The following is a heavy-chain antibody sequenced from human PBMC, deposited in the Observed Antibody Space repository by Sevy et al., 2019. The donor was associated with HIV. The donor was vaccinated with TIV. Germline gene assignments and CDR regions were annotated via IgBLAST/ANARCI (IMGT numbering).Heavy chain of an antibody. D-gene: IGHD2-8*01. J-gene: IGHJ4*02. V-gene: IGHV3-30*04. CDR2: ISFDGRSK. CDR3: ARDHCTDGACFRSGYFDY. CDR1: GFTFADHA. Sequence: GGSLRLSCAASGFTFADHAFHWVRQAPGKGLEWVAIISFDGRSKRVAESVKDRFTISRDDSKNTVYLQMTSLRPEDTAVYYCARDHCTDGACFRSGYFDYWGQGTLVTVSS.